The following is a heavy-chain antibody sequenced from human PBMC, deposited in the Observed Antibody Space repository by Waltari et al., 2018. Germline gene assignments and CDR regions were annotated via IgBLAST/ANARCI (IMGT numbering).Heavy chain of an antibody. D-gene: IGHD5-18*01. J-gene: IGHJ4*02. CDR1: GFIFDDYG. CDR2: INWNSGTI. V-gene: IGHV3-9*01. CDR3: TKDMDGATAMAPRLDF. Sequence: VHLVESGGGLVRPGRSLRLSCAASGFIFDDYGMDWVRQAPGKGLEWVAGINWNSGTIHYADSVKGRFTSSRDNAENSLYLQMNSLTTEDTAVYYCTKDMDGATAMAPRLDFWGQGTLVTVSS.